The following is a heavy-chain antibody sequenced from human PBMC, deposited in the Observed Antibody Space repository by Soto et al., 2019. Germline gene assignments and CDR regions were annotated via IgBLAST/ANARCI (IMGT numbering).Heavy chain of an antibody. CDR3: ARGRYGDY. D-gene: IGHD1-1*01. V-gene: IGHV1-18*01. J-gene: IGHJ4*02. CDR1: GYAFTTYG. Sequence: QVLLVQSGAGVKKPGASVKVSCQGSGYAFTTYGISWVRQAPGQGLEWLGWISAHNGNTNYAQKLQGRVTVTRETSTSTAYRELRSLRYDDTAVYYCARGRYGDYWGQGDRVTVSS. CDR2: ISAHNGNT.